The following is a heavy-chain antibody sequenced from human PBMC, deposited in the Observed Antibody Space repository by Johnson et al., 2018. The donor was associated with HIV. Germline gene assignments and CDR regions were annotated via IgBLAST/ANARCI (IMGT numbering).Heavy chain of an antibody. CDR3: ARALGDYGDYVNAFDI. Sequence: QVQLVESGGGVVQPGRSLRLSCAASGFTFSSYAMSWVRQAPGKGLEWVAVISYDGSNKYYADSVKGRFTISRDNSKNTLYLQMNSLRAEDTAVYYCARALGDYGDYVNAFDIWGQGTMVTVSS. D-gene: IGHD4-17*01. J-gene: IGHJ3*02. CDR1: GFTFSSYA. CDR2: ISYDGSNK. V-gene: IGHV3-30*04.